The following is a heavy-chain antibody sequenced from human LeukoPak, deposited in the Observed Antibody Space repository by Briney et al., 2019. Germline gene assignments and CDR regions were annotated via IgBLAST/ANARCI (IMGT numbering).Heavy chain of an antibody. D-gene: IGHD3-3*01. V-gene: IGHV4-61*02. CDR3: AREAYDFWSGYYDY. CDR2: IYSSGST. CDR1: GGSISSGSYY. Sequence: SQTLSLTCTVSGGSISSGSYYRSWIRQPAGKGLEWIGRIYSSGSTNYNPSLKSRVTISVDTSKNQFSLKLNSVSAADTAVYYCAREAYDFWSGYYDYWGQGTLVTVSS. J-gene: IGHJ4*02.